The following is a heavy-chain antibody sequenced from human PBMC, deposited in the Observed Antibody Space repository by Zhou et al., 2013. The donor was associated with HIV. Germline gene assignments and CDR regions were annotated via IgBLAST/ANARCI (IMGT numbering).Heavy chain of an antibody. D-gene: IGHD3-16*01. V-gene: IGHV1-69*05. CDR2: IIPIFGTA. Sequence: QVQLVQSGTEVKKPGSSVRVSCQISGGTFSNYAISWVRQAPGQGLEWMGGIIPIFGTANYAQKFQGRVTITTDESTSTAYMELSSLRSEDTAVYYCARHLRLGEYTHAGMDVWGRGTTVTVSS. J-gene: IGHJ6*02. CDR3: ARHLRLGEYTHAGMDV. CDR1: GGTFSNYA.